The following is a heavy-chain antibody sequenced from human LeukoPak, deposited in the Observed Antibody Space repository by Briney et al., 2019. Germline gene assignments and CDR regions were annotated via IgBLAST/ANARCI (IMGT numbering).Heavy chain of an antibody. J-gene: IGHJ5*02. Sequence: PGGSLRLSCAASGFTFSSYAMSWVRQAPGKGLEWVSAISGNGGSTYYADSVKGRFTISRDNSKNTLYLQMNSLRAEDTALYYCAKGAPVYCSSTSCCVDFDPWGQGTLVTVSS. CDR3: AKGAPVYCSSTSCCVDFDP. CDR1: GFTFSSYA. D-gene: IGHD2-2*01. V-gene: IGHV3-23*01. CDR2: ISGNGGST.